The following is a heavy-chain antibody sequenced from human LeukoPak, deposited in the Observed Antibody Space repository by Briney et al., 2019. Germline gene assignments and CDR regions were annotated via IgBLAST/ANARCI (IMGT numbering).Heavy chain of an antibody. J-gene: IGHJ4*02. Sequence: GGSLRLSCAASGFTFSSYAMSWVRQAPGKGLEWVSAISGSGGSTYYADSVTGRFTISRDNSKNTLYLQMNSLRAEDTAVYHCAKDNDFWSGYFDYWGQGTLVTVSS. CDR3: AKDNDFWSGYFDY. D-gene: IGHD3-3*01. CDR1: GFTFSSYA. CDR2: ISGSGGST. V-gene: IGHV3-23*01.